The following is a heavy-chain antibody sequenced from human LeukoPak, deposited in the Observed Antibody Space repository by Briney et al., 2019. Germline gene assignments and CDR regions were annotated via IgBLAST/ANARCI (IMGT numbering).Heavy chain of an antibody. J-gene: IGHJ3*02. D-gene: IGHD3-22*01. V-gene: IGHV3-53*01. CDR1: GFTVSSNY. Sequence: QAGGSLRLSCAASGFTVSSNYMSRVRQAPGKGLEWVSVIYSGGNAYYADSVKGRFTLSRDNSKNTLYLQMNSLRAEDTAVYYCARGSTMIIVISPGAFDIWGQGTMVTVSS. CDR3: ARGSTMIIVISPGAFDI. CDR2: IYSGGNA.